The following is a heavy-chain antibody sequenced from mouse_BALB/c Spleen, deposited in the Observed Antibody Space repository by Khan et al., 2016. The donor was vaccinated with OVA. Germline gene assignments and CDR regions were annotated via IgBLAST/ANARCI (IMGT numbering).Heavy chain of an antibody. CDR3: VRIPVPPYDFDY. CDR1: GYTFANYA. CDR2: INPSTGNT. D-gene: IGHD2-14*01. V-gene: IGHV1-4*01. Sequence: QVQLKQSGTELARPGASVNMSCKASGYTFANYAMYWVKQRPGQGLEWIGYINPSTGNTNYNQNFSDKATLTTDRSTSTAYMQMSSLTSDASAVYSCVRIPVPPYDFDYWGQGTTLTVSS. J-gene: IGHJ2*01.